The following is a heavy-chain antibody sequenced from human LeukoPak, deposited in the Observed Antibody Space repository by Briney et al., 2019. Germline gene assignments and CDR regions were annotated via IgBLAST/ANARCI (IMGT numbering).Heavy chain of an antibody. V-gene: IGHV4-59*01. CDR2: IYYSGST. D-gene: IGHD1-1*01. CDR3: ARTVGWNDDALRVASVTYYFDY. J-gene: IGHJ4*02. Sequence: PSETLSLTCTVSGGSISSYYWSWIRQPPGKGLEWIGHIYYSGSTNYNPSLKSRVTISVDTSKNQFSLKLSSVTAADTAVYYCARTVGWNDDALRVASVTYYFDYWGQGTLVTVSS. CDR1: GGSISSYY.